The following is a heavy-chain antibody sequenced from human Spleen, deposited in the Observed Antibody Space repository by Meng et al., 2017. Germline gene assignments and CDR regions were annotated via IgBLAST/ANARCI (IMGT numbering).Heavy chain of an antibody. CDR3: ARDEDISAAGKLFGDY. CDR2: INPKSGDT. J-gene: IGHJ4*02. CDR1: GYTFPDYW. V-gene: IGHV1-2*06. D-gene: IGHD6-13*01. Sequence: HVQLVQSGAEVKKPGAPVKVSCKASGYTFPDYWLHWVRRAPGQGLEWMGRINPKSGDTHYAQRFQGRVTMTGDTSISTAYMELSGLRSDDTAMYYCARDEDISAAGKLFGDYWGQGTLVTVSS.